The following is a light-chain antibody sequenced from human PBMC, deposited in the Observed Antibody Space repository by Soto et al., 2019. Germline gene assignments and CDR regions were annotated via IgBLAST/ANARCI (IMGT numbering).Light chain of an antibody. Sequence: DIQMTQSPSAMSASVGDRVTITCRASQGISNYLSWFQQKPGKVPNRLIYAASSLQSGVPSRFSGSGSGTEFTLTITSLQPEDFATYYCLQYNSYPYNSGQGTKLEIK. CDR1: QGISNY. J-gene: IGKJ2*01. CDR3: LQYNSYPYN. CDR2: AAS. V-gene: IGKV1-17*03.